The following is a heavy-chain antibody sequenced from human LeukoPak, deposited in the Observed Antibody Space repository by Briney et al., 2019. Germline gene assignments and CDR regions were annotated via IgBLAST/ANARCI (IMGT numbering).Heavy chain of an antibody. CDR1: GGSISSYY. CDR3: ARHLPARTAAGYYYYMDV. D-gene: IGHD6-13*01. V-gene: IGHV4-59*08. CDR2: IYYSGST. J-gene: IGHJ6*03. Sequence: SETLSLTCTVSGGSISSYYWSWIRQPPGKGLEWIGYIYYSGSTNYNPSLKSRVTISVDTSKNQFSLKLSSVTAADTAVYYCARHLPARTAAGYYYYMDVWGKGTTVTISS.